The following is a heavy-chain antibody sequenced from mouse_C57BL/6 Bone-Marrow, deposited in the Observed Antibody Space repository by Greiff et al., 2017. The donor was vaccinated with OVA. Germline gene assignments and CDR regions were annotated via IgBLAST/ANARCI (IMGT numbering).Heavy chain of an antibody. V-gene: IGHV1-76*01. Sequence: QVQLQQSGAELVRPGASVPLSCKASGYTFTDYYISWVKQRPGQGLEWIARIYPGSGNIYYNEKFKGKATLTAEKSSSTAYMQLSSLTSDDSAVYCCARSERLRDYFDYWGQGTTLTVSS. CDR2: IYPGSGNI. CDR3: ARSERLRDYFDY. CDR1: GYTFTDYY. D-gene: IGHD2-2*01. J-gene: IGHJ2*01.